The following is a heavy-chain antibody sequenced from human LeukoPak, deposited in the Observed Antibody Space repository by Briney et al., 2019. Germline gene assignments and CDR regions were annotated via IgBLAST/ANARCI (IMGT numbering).Heavy chain of an antibody. J-gene: IGHJ6*02. D-gene: IGHD2-2*01. CDR1: GFTFSRYG. V-gene: IGHV3-33*06. CDR3: AKDFVPAAAYAMDV. CDR2: IWYDGSNQ. Sequence: GGSLSLSRAVSGFTFSRYGMHCVRQVPGKGREWVAVIWYDGSNQSSAASVKGRFTISRDNSKNTLYLQMSSLRAADTAVYYCAKDFVPAAAYAMDVWGQGTTVTVS.